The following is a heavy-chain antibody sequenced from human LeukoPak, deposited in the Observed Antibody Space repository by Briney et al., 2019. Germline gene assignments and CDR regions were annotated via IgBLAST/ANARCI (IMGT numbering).Heavy chain of an antibody. J-gene: IGHJ4*02. CDR1: GFTFSNYW. D-gene: IGHD6-13*01. Sequence: GGSLRLSCAASGFTFSNYWMSWARQASGKGLEWVANIKQDGSEKNYVDSAKGRFTISRDNAKNSLYLQMNSLRVEDTAVYYCARVIAASGTGDDHWGQGTLVTVSS. CDR2: IKQDGSEK. V-gene: IGHV3-7*05. CDR3: ARVIAASGTGDDH.